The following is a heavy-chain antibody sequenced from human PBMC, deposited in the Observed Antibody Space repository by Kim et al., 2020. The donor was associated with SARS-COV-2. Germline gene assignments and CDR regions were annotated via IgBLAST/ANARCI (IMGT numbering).Heavy chain of an antibody. V-gene: IGHV4-39*01. Sequence: SETLSLTCTVSGGSISSSSYYWGWIRQPPGKGLEWIGSIYYSGSTYYNPSLKSRVTISVDTSKNQFSLKLSPVTAADTAVYYCASPGRVYSSSIDYWGQG. D-gene: IGHD6-6*01. CDR1: GGSISSSSYY. CDR2: IYYSGST. J-gene: IGHJ4*02. CDR3: ASPGRVYSSSIDY.